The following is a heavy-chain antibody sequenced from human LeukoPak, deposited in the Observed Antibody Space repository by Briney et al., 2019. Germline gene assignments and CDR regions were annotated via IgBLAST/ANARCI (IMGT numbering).Heavy chain of an antibody. CDR3: ARGRIGSGWYNYYYYGMDV. CDR1: GGSSSGYY. CDR2: INHSGST. J-gene: IGHJ6*02. Sequence: PSETLSLTCAVYGGSSSGYYWSWIRQPPGKGLEWIGEINHSGSTNYNPSLKSRVTISVDTSKNQFSLKLSSVTAADTAVYYCARGRIGSGWYNYYYYGMDVWGQGTTVTVSS. V-gene: IGHV4-34*01. D-gene: IGHD6-19*01.